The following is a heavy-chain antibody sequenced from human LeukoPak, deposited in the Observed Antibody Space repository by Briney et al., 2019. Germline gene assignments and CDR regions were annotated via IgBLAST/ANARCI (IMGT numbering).Heavy chain of an antibody. Sequence: ASVKVSCKASGYTFTSYDINWVRQAPGQGLEWMGIINPSGGSTSYAQKFQGRVTMTRDTSTSTVYMELSSLRSEDTAVYYCARDFKTIFGVVIIEYYFDYWGQGTLVTVSS. V-gene: IGHV1-46*01. CDR1: GYTFTSYD. CDR3: ARDFKTIFGVVIIEYYFDY. CDR2: INPSGGST. D-gene: IGHD3-3*01. J-gene: IGHJ4*02.